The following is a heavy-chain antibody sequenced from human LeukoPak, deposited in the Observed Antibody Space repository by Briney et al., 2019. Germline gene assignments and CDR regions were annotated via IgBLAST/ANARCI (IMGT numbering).Heavy chain of an antibody. Sequence: PSQTLSLTCTVSGYAITSGGFSWNWIRQPPGKGLEWIGCIYDRGPAYYNPSLKSRFTISVDRPKNQFFLNVTSLTAADTAVYYCARSRQASGVFNSWGQGTLVVVSS. D-gene: IGHD3-10*01. CDR1: GYAITSGGFS. CDR3: ARSRQASGVFNS. J-gene: IGHJ5*01. V-gene: IGHV4-30-2*01. CDR2: IYDRGPA.